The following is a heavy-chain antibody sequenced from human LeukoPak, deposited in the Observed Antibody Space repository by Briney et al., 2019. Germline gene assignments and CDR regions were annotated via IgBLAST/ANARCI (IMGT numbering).Heavy chain of an antibody. Sequence: GASVKVSCKASGYSFTRYGFSWVRQAPGQGLEWMGWTSAYNGHTNYAQNFQGRVTMTTDTSTSTAYMELRSLRSDDTAVYFCARAYSSTWYGDYWGQGTLVTVSS. V-gene: IGHV1-18*01. D-gene: IGHD6-13*01. J-gene: IGHJ4*02. CDR3: ARAYSSTWYGDY. CDR1: GYSFTRYG. CDR2: TSAYNGHT.